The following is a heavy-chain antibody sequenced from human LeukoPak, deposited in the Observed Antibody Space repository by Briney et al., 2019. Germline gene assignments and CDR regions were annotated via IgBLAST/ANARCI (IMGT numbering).Heavy chain of an antibody. J-gene: IGHJ3*02. CDR1: GGSISSYY. Sequence: SETLSLTCTVSGGSISSYYWSWIRQPPGKGLEWIGYMYYSGSTNYNPSLKSRVTMSVDTSKTQFSLKLSSVTAADTAVYYCARHWYSSGWYPQENAFDIWGQGTMVTVSS. V-gene: IGHV4-59*08. CDR3: ARHWYSSGWYPQENAFDI. D-gene: IGHD6-19*01. CDR2: MYYSGST.